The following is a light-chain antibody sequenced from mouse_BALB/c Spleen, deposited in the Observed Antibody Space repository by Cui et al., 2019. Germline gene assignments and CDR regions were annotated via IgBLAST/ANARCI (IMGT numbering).Light chain of an antibody. CDR3: QNDYSYPIT. Sequence: DIVMTQSPSSLTVTEGEKVTMSCKSSQSLLNSGNQKNYLTWYQQKPGQPPKLLIYWASTRESGVPDRFTGSGSGTDFTLTISSVQAEDLAVYYCQNDYSYPITFGSGTKLEIK. CDR2: WAS. J-gene: IGKJ4*01. CDR1: QSLLNSGNQKNY. V-gene: IGKV8-19*01.